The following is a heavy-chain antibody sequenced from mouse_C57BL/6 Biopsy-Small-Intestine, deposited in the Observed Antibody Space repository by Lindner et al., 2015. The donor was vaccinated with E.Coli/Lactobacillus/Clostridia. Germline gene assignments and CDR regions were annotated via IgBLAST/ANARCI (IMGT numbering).Heavy chain of an antibody. V-gene: IGHV1-81*01. CDR3: ARAGSGRDYYDGTGYYYMAY. CDR2: IIPMYGTP. CDR1: GGTFSSYA. Sequence: SVKVSCKASGGTFSSYAISWVRQAPGQGLEWVGGIIPMYGTPNYAQKFQGRVTITADESTSTAYMELSSLRSEDTAVYYCARAGSGRDYYDGTGYYYMAYWGQGTQVTVSS. J-gene: IGHJ4*01. D-gene: IGHD1-1*02.